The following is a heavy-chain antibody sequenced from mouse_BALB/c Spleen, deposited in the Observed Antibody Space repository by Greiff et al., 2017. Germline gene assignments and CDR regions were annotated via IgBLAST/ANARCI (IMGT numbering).Heavy chain of an antibody. D-gene: IGHD1-1*01. CDR3: ARGDYYGSSYRFAY. V-gene: IGHV1-85*01. J-gene: IGHJ3*01. Sequence: QVQLQQSGAELVKPGASVKLSCKASGYTFTSYDINWVRQRSEQGLEWIGWIFPGDGSTKYNEKFKGKATLTTDKSSSTAYMQLSRLTSEDSAVYFCARGDYYGSSYRFAYWGQGTLVTVSA. CDR1: GYTFTSYD. CDR2: IFPGDGST.